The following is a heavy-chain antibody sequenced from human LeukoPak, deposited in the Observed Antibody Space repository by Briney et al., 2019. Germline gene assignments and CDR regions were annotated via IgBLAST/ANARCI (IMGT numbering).Heavy chain of an antibody. V-gene: IGHV3-53*01. CDR1: GFTVSSNY. J-gene: IGHJ6*03. CDR3: ARNVGSSWSNYYMDV. CDR2: IYSGGST. Sequence: GGSLRLSCAASGFTVSSNYMSWVRQAPGKGLEWVSVIYSGGSTYYADSVKGRFTISRDNSKNTLYLQMNSLRAEDTAVCYCARNVGSSWSNYYMDVWGKGTTVTISS. D-gene: IGHD6-13*01.